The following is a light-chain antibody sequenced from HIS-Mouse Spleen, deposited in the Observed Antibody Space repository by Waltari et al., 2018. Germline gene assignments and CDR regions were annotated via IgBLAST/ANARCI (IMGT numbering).Light chain of an antibody. Sequence: ALTQPASVSGSPGQSITISCTGTSSDVGGYNYVSCYQQHPGKAPTLMIYDVSNRPSGVSNLFSGSKSAYTACLTIAALQAEDEADYYCSSYTSSSTEVFGGGTKLTVL. V-gene: IGLV2-14*03. CDR2: DVS. CDR1: SSDVGGYNY. J-gene: IGLJ2*01. CDR3: SSYTSSSTEV.